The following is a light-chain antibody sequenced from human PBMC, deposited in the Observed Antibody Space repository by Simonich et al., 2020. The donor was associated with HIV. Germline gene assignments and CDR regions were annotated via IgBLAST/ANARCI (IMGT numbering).Light chain of an antibody. V-gene: IGKV3-11*01. CDR3: QQYYNTPHT. CDR2: DAS. CDR1: QSFSSY. Sequence: EIVLTQSPATLSLSPGERATLSCRASQSFSSYLAWYQQKPGQAPRILIYDASNRATGIPARFSGSGSGTDFTLTISSLQAEDVAVYYCQQYYNTPHTFGQGTKLEIK. J-gene: IGKJ2*01.